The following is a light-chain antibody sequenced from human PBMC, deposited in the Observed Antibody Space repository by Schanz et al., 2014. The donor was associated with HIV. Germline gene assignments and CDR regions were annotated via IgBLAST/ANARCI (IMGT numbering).Light chain of an antibody. V-gene: IGLV2-14*03. CDR1: SSDLGAYKY. CDR3: SSYTTSNTHV. J-gene: IGLJ1*01. CDR2: DVS. Sequence: QSVLTQPASVSGSPEQSITISCTGTSSDLGAYKYVSWYQQHPGKAPKLMIYDVSYRPSGVSNRFSGSKSGNTASLTISGLQAEDEAEYFCSSYTTSNTHVFGSGTKLTVL.